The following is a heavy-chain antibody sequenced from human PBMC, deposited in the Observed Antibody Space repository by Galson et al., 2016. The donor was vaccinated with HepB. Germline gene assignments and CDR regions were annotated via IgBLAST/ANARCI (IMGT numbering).Heavy chain of an antibody. D-gene: IGHD4-17*01. CDR2: ITNSSSYL. V-gene: IGHV3-21*01. CDR1: GFTFRSSL. J-gene: IGHJ3*02. Sequence: LRLSCAASGFTFRSSLLSWVRQAPGKELEWVSPITNSSSYLYYGDSVKGRFTTPRDNGKKSVYLQMDSLRAEDTAVYYCARVGSVTIDAFDIWGQGTMVTVSS. CDR3: ARVGSVTIDAFDI.